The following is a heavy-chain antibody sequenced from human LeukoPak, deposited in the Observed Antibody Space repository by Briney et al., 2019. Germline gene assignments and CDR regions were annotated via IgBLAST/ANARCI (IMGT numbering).Heavy chain of an antibody. D-gene: IGHD6-19*01. CDR2: INPNSGGT. Sequence: ASVKVSCKASGYTFTCYYMHWVRPAPGQGLEWMGWINPNSGGTNYAQKFQGRVTMTRDTSISTAYMELSRLRSDDTAVYYCATHPRGSGWYYGMDVWGQETTVTVSS. J-gene: IGHJ6*02. V-gene: IGHV1-2*02. CDR3: ATHPRGSGWYYGMDV. CDR1: GYTFTCYY.